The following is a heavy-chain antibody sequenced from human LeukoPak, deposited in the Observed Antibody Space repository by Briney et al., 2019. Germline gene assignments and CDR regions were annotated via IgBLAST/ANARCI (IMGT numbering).Heavy chain of an antibody. CDR3: AIGRISRLQLVY. Sequence: ASVKVSCKASGYTFTSYYMHWVRQAPGQGLEWMGIINPSGGSTSYAQKFQGRVTMTRDMSTSTVYMELSSLRSEDTAVYYCAIGRISRLQLVYWGQGTLVTVSS. J-gene: IGHJ4*02. CDR2: INPSGGST. D-gene: IGHD1-1*01. CDR1: GYTFTSYY. V-gene: IGHV1-46*01.